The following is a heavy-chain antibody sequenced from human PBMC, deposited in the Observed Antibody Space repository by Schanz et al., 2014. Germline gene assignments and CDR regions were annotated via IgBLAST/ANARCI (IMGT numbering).Heavy chain of an antibody. J-gene: IGHJ4*02. CDR1: GFTVSINY. CDR3: ARGVRVRGIIIDY. V-gene: IGHV3-48*01. CDR2: ISGSGNTI. Sequence: EVQLVESGGGLVQPGGSLRLSCAASGFTVSINYMSWVRQAPGKGLEWLSYISGSGNTIYYADSVKGRFTISRDNAKNSVYLQMNSLRAEDTAEYYCARGVRVRGIIIDYWGPGTLVTVSS. D-gene: IGHD3-10*01.